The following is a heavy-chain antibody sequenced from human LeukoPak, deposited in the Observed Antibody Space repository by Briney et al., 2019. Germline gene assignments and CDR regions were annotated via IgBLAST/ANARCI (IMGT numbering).Heavy chain of an antibody. CDR3: ARLGAVAEYFDY. CDR2: ISGSGGST. V-gene: IGHV3-23*01. Sequence: GGSLRLSCAASGFTFSSYAMSWVRQAPGKGLEWVSAISGSGGSTYYADSVKGRFTISRDNSKNTLYLQMNSLRAEDTAVYYCARLGAVAEYFDYWGQGTLVTVSS. CDR1: GFTFSSYA. J-gene: IGHJ4*02. D-gene: IGHD6-19*01.